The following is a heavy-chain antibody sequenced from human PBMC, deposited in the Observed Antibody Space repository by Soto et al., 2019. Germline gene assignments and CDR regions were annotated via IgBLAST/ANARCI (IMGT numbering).Heavy chain of an antibody. CDR3: VRDPYPCGVVISWFDP. CDR1: GFTFSSYG. V-gene: IGHV3-64*01. CDR2: MSSNGGST. J-gene: IGHJ5*02. Sequence: EVQLVESGGGLVQPGGSLRLSCAASGFTFSSYGMHWVRQAPGKGLEYVSGMSSNGGSTYYAKSVKGRFTISRDNSKNTLYLQMGSLRAEDMAVYYCVRDPYPCGVVISWFDPWGQGSLVIVSS. D-gene: IGHD3-3*01.